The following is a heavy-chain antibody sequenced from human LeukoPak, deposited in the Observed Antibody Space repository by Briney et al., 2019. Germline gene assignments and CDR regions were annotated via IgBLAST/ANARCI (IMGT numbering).Heavy chain of an antibody. CDR3: ANLRVPTASPRGFNWFDP. CDR1: GFTFSSYA. J-gene: IGHJ5*02. V-gene: IGHV3-23*01. D-gene: IGHD2-2*01. CDR2: ISGNGGRT. Sequence: GGSLRLSCAASGFTFSSYAMSWVRQAPGKGLEWVSGISGNGGRTYYADSVKGRFTISRDNSKNTLYLQMNSLRAEDTAVYYCANLRVPTASPRGFNWFDPWGQGTLVTVSS.